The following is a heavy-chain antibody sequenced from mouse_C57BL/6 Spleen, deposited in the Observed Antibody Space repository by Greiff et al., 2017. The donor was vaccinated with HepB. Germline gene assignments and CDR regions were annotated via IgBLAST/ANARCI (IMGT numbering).Heavy chain of an antibody. Sequence: VQLQQSGPELVKPGASVKISCKASGYSFTGYYMNWVKQSPEKSLEWIGEINPSTGGTTYNQKFKAKATLTVDKSSSTAYMQLKSLTSEDSAVYYCARGTTTFDYWGQGTTLTVSS. J-gene: IGHJ2*01. D-gene: IGHD1-1*01. CDR1: GYSFTGYY. V-gene: IGHV1-42*01. CDR3: ARGTTTFDY. CDR2: INPSTGGT.